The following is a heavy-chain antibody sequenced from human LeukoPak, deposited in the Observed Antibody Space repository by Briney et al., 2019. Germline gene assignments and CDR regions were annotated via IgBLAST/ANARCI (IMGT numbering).Heavy chain of an antibody. J-gene: IGHJ4*02. D-gene: IGHD5-18*01. CDR1: GFTFSTFG. Sequence: GGSLRLSCAASGFTFSTFGMNWVRQAPGKGLEWVSSISGSSSSIYYADSVKGRFTISRDNAKNSLYLQMNSLRAEDTAVYYCARGGYSYDYWGQGTLVTVSS. CDR3: ARGGYSYDY. CDR2: ISGSSSSI. V-gene: IGHV3-21*06.